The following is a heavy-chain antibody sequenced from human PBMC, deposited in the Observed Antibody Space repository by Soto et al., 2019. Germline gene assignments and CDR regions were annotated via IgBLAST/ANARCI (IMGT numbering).Heavy chain of an antibody. CDR1: GGSISSYY. CDR3: ARDIAVAAPDY. V-gene: IGHV4-59*12. Sequence: PSETLSLTCTVSGGSISSYYWSWIRQPPGKGLEWIGFIYYSGSTNYNPSLKSRVTISVDTSKNQFSLYLQMNSLRDEDTAVYYCARDIAVAAPDYWGQGTLVTVSS. CDR2: IYYSGST. D-gene: IGHD6-19*01. J-gene: IGHJ4*02.